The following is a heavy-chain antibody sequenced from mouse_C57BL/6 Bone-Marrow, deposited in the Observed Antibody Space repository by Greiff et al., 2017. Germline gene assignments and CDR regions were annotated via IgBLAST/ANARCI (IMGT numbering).Heavy chain of an antibody. J-gene: IGHJ4*01. CDR1: GFTFTDYY. Sequence: VQVVESGGGLVQPGGSLSLSCAASGFTFTDYYMSWVRQPPGKALEWLGFIRNKANGYTTEYSASVKGRFTISRDNSQSILYLQMNALRAEDSATYYCARYGYYGTYAMDYWGQGTSVTVSS. CDR2: IRNKANGYTT. CDR3: ARYGYYGTYAMDY. D-gene: IGHD1-1*01. V-gene: IGHV7-3*01.